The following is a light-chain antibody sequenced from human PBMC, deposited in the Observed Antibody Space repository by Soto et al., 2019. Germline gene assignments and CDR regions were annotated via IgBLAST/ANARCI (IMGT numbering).Light chain of an antibody. CDR2: ANS. J-gene: IGLJ1*01. CDR1: SSNIGAGYD. CDR3: QSYDNSLSGSGV. Sequence: QSVLTQPPSVSGAPGQRVTISCTGSSSNIGAGYDVHWYQQLPGTAPKLLIYANSNRPSGVPDRFSGSKSGTSASLAITGLHAEDEADYYCQSYDNSLSGSGVFGTGTKVTVL. V-gene: IGLV1-40*01.